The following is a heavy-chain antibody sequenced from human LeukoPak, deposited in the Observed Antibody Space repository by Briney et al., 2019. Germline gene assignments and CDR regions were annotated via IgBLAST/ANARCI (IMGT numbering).Heavy chain of an antibody. J-gene: IGHJ2*01. V-gene: IGHV3-33*01. CDR3: TRGEEGWYFDV. CDR2: LSFDGSQE. CDR1: GFSFSNYG. Sequence: PGGSLRLSCVASGFSFSNYGMHWVRQAPGRGLEWLGVLSFDGSQEYYAESVKGRFTISRDNSRKTVYLQMNSLRGDDTGVYYCTRGEEGWYFDVWGRGTMVTVSS.